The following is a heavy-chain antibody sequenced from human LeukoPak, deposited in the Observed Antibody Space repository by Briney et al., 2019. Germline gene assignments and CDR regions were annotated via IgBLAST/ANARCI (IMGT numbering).Heavy chain of an antibody. J-gene: IGHJ4*02. CDR1: GYTFTNYG. D-gene: IGHD5-24*01. V-gene: IGHV1-18*01. CDR3: ARSDLGTITAGPFN. Sequence: ASVKVSCKASGYTFTNYGITWVRQAPGQGLEWMGWISGYQGGTKYAQNFQGRVTMTIDTSTSTAYMDLRSLISDDTAIYFCARSDLGTITAGPFNWGQGTLVAVSS. CDR2: ISGYQGGT.